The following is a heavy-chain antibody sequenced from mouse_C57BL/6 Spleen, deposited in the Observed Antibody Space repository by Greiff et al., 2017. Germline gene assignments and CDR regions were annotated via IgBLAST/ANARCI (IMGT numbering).Heavy chain of an antibody. V-gene: IGHV5-16*01. CDR3: SRDDDGDYYAMDY. CDR1: GFTFSDYY. CDR2: INYDGSST. J-gene: IGHJ4*01. Sequence: EVKLMESEGGLVQPGSSMKLSCTASGFTFSDYYMAWVRQVPEKGLEWVANINYDGSSTYYLDSLKSRFIISRDNAKNILYLQMSSLKSEDTDTYYCSRDDDGDYYAMDYWGQGTSVTVSS. D-gene: IGHD2-12*01.